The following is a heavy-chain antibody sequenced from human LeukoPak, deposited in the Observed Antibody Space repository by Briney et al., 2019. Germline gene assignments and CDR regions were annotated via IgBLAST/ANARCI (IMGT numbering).Heavy chain of an antibody. V-gene: IGHV4-4*07. J-gene: IGHJ4*02. D-gene: IGHD4-17*01. CDR3: ARDLHYGTFDY. CDR2: IYTSGST. Sequence: SETLSLTCTVSGGSISSYYWSRIRQPAGKGLEWIGRIYTSGSTNYNPSLKSRVTMSVGTSKNQFSLRLSSVTAADTAVYYCARDLHYGTFDYWGQGTLVTVSS. CDR1: GGSISSYY.